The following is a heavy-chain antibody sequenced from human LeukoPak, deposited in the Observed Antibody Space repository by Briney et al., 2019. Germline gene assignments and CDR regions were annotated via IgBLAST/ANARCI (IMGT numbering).Heavy chain of an antibody. CDR3: AKDRGYSGYDHIAY. V-gene: IGHV3-23*01. D-gene: IGHD5-12*01. CDR1: GFTFSSYA. CDR2: ISGSGGST. J-gene: IGHJ4*02. Sequence: GGSLRLSCAASGFTFSSYAMSWVRQAPGKGLEWGSAISGSGGSTYYADSVKGRFTISRDNSKNTLYLQMNSGRAEDTAGYYFAKDRGYSGYDHIAYWGQGTLVTGSS.